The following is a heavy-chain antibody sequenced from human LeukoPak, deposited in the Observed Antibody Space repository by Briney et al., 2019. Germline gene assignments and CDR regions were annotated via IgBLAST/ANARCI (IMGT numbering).Heavy chain of an antibody. Sequence: GGSLRLSCAASGFTFDDYGMSWVRQAPGKGLEWVSGINWNGGSTGYADSVKGRFTISRDNARNLLYLQMNSLRDEDTAVYYCARDKGEAVLNTVGHFDSWGQGTLVTVSS. J-gene: IGHJ4*02. D-gene: IGHD2/OR15-2a*01. V-gene: IGHV3-20*04. CDR3: ARDKGEAVLNTVGHFDS. CDR2: INWNGGST. CDR1: GFTFDDYG.